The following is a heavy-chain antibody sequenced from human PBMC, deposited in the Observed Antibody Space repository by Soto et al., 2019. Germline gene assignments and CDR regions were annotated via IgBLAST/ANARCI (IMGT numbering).Heavy chain of an antibody. CDR3: ARPKGTYSSGYYYFDF. CDR1: GGTFSTYA. J-gene: IGHJ4*02. CDR2: IIPLFGTA. V-gene: IGHV1-69*01. Sequence: QVQLEQSGGEVKQPGSSVRVSCKTSGGTFSTYAINWVRQAPGQGLEWMGAIIPLFGTADYSQKFQGRVTITADESTSTAYMELSSLRFDDTAVYFCARPKGTYSSGYYYFDFWGQVTLVTVSS. D-gene: IGHD6-19*01.